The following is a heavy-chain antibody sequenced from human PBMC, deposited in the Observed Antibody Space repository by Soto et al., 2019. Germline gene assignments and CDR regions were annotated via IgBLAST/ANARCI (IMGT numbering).Heavy chain of an antibody. D-gene: IGHD3-16*01. V-gene: IGHV1-18*01. Sequence: QVQLVQSGGEVKKPGASVKVSCKASGYTFTYYAVTWVRQAPGQGLEWMGWISAYNGHTKYAQNLQGRRTLTTDTSTNTAYMELRSLRSDDTAVYYCARGALDFDYWGQGTLVTVSS. CDR1: GYTFTYYA. J-gene: IGHJ4*02. CDR2: ISAYNGHT. CDR3: ARGALDFDY.